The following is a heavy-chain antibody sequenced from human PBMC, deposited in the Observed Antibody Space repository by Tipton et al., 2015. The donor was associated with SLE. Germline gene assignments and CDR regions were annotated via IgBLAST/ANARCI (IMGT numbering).Heavy chain of an antibody. J-gene: IGHJ4*02. V-gene: IGHV3-74*01. CDR1: GFTFRSYW. CDR2: INSDGSTI. CDR3: ARDSSSSGDYFDY. Sequence: SLRLSCVASGFTFRSYWMHWVRQAPGKGLEWVSRINSDGSTITYADSVKGRFTISRDNSKNTLYLQMNSLRAEDTAVYFCARDSSSSGDYFDYWGQGTLVTVSS. D-gene: IGHD6-6*01.